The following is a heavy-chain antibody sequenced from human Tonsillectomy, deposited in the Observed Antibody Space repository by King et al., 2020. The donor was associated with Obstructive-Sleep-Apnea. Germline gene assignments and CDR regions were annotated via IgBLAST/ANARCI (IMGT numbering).Heavy chain of an antibody. J-gene: IGHJ4*02. CDR3: ATDYDILTGYPYYFDY. CDR2: ISGSGNTI. V-gene: IGHV3-11*01. CDR1: GFSFSDYY. D-gene: IGHD3-9*01. Sequence: HVQLVESGGGLVKPGGSLRLSCAASGFSFSDYYMTWIRQAPGKGLEWISSISGSGNTIYYADSVKGRFTVSRDNAKNSLYLQMNGLRAEDTAVYYCATDYDILTGYPYYFDYWGKGTLVIVSS.